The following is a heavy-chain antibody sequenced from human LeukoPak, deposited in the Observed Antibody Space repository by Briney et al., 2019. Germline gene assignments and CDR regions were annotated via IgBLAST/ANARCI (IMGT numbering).Heavy chain of an antibody. V-gene: IGHV3-23*01. J-gene: IGHJ4*02. D-gene: IGHD3-3*01. CDR1: GFTFSSYA. CDR3: AKVLGAGYDFWSGYSDFDY. Sequence: GGSLRLSCAASGFTFSSYAMSWVRQAPGKGLEWVSAISGSGGSTYYADSVKGRFTISRDNSKNTLYLQMNSLRAEGTAVYYCAKVLGAGYDFWSGYSDFDYWGQGTLVTVSS. CDR2: ISGSGGST.